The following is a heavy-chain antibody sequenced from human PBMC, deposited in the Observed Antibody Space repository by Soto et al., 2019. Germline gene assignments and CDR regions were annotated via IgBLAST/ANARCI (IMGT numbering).Heavy chain of an antibody. CDR2: ISSSSSTI. CDR3: AKELSAWDFWSGSLSRADYYYYGMDV. CDR1: GFTFSSYS. J-gene: IGHJ6*02. D-gene: IGHD3-3*01. V-gene: IGHV3-48*01. Sequence: PGGSLRLSCAASGFTFSSYSMNWVRQAPGKGLEWVSYISSSSSTIYYADSVKGRFTISRDNAKNSLYLQMNSLRAEDTAVYYCAKELSAWDFWSGSLSRADYYYYGMDVWGQGTTVTVSS.